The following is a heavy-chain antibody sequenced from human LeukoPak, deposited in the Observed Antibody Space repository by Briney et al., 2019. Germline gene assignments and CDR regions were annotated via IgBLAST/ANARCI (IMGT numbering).Heavy chain of an antibody. D-gene: IGHD4-17*01. V-gene: IGHV4-31*03. Sequence: SQTLSHTCTVSGGSISSGGYYWSWIRQHPGKGLEWIGYIYYSGSTYYNPSLKSRVTISIDTSKNQFSLKLSSVTAADTAVYYCARADYVMGPDYWGQGTLVTVSS. CDR2: IYYSGST. CDR3: ARADYVMGPDY. CDR1: GGSISSGGYY. J-gene: IGHJ4*02.